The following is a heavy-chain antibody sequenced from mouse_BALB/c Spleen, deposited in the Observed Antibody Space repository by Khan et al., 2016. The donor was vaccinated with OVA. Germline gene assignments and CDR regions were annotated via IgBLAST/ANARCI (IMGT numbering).Heavy chain of an antibody. CDR2: IDPENGET. Sequence: VQLQQSGAEIVRPGALVKLSCKGYGFNIKDYYMHWMKQRPEQGLEWIGWIDPENGETVYDPKFQGKANITADTSSNTAYLQLSSLTSEDTAVYYCARSGYFAWFAYWGQGTLVTVSA. CDR1: GFNIKDYY. J-gene: IGHJ3*01. V-gene: IGHV14-1*02. CDR3: ARSGYFAWFAY.